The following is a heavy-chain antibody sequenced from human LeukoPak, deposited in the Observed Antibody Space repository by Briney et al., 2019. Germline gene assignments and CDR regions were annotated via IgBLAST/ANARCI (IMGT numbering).Heavy chain of an antibody. Sequence: PGGSLRLSCAASGFTFSSYAMSWVRQAPGKGLEWVSAISGSGGSTYFADSVKGRFTISRDNSKNTLYLQMNSLRAEDTAVYYCAKDPGYGCSGGSCYPNYFDYWGQGTLVTVSS. J-gene: IGHJ4*02. V-gene: IGHV3-23*01. CDR2: ISGSGGST. CDR3: AKDPGYGCSGGSCYPNYFDY. D-gene: IGHD2-15*01. CDR1: GFTFSSYA.